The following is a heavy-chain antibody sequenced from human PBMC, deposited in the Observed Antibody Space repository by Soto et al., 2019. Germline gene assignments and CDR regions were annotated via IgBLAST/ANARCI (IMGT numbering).Heavy chain of an antibody. CDR1: GGSINNYY. J-gene: IGHJ4*02. V-gene: IGHV4-59*08. D-gene: IGHD5-12*01. CDR3: VRYHSGYDWYYDY. Sequence: SETLSLTCIFSGGSINNYYWSWIRQPPGKGLEWIGYIYYSGSTYYNPSLRGRVTISVDTSKNQFSLKLSSVTAADTAVYYCVRYHSGYDWYYDYCGQGTLVTVSS. CDR2: IYYSGST.